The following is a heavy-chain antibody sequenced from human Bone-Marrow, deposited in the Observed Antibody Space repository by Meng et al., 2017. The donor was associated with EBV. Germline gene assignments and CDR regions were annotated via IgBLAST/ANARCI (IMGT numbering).Heavy chain of an antibody. J-gene: IGHJ4*02. V-gene: IGHV4-61*01. CDR1: GGSLNSGTYY. D-gene: IGHD3-22*01. CDR2: IYYSGST. CDR3: ARTAGGYCDSIVCSDN. Sequence: VQLQESGPGLVKPSETRSLKCTGCGGSLNSGTYYWSWIRQPPGKGLEWIGYIYYSGSTNYNPSLKSRVTISLDTSKNQFSLRLSSVTAADTAVYYCARTAGGYCDSIVCSDNWGQGTLVTVSA.